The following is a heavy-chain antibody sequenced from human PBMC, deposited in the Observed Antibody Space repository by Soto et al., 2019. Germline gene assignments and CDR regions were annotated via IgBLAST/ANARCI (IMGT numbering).Heavy chain of an antibody. Sequence: QVQLQESGPGLVKPSETLSLTCTVSGGSISTYYWSWIRQPAGKGLEWIGRIYTSGSTNYNPSLKSRVTMSVDTSKNQFSLKLSSVTAADTAVYYCARDFRGIAVAGTSWFDPWGQGTLVTVSS. D-gene: IGHD6-19*01. J-gene: IGHJ5*02. CDR3: ARDFRGIAVAGTSWFDP. CDR1: GGSISTYY. CDR2: IYTSGST. V-gene: IGHV4-4*07.